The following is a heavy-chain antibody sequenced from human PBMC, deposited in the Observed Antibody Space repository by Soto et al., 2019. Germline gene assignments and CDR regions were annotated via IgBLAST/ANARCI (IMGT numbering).Heavy chain of an antibody. D-gene: IGHD5-12*01. V-gene: IGHV3-7*01. CDR1: GFTFSSYW. J-gene: IGHJ6*03. Sequence: EVQLVESGGGLVQPGGSLRLSCAASGFTFSSYWMTWVRQAPGKGLEWVANIKEDGSEKYYVDSVKGRFTISRENAKNSLSLQMNSLRAEDTAVYYCADSGSYTDVWGKGTTVTVSS. CDR3: ADSGSYTDV. CDR2: IKEDGSEK.